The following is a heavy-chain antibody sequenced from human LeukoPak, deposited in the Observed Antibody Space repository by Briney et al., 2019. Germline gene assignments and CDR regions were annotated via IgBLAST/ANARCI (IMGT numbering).Heavy chain of an antibody. CDR1: GYTFTTYY. CDR3: VIAAFDY. D-gene: IGHD2-21*01. V-gene: IGHV1-46*01. CDR2: INPSDGST. J-gene: IGHJ4*02. Sequence: GASVKVSCKASGYTFTTYYLHWVRQAPGQGLEWMAIINPSDGSTSNAQKFQGRVTATMDTSTSTVNMELSSLRSEDTAVYYCVIAAFDYWGQGTLVTVSS.